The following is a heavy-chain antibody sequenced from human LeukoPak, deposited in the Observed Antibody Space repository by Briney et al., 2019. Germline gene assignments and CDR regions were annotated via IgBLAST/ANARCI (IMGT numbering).Heavy chain of an antibody. J-gene: IGHJ4*02. V-gene: IGHV4-31*03. Sequence: SETLSLTCTVSGGSISSGGYYWSWIRQHPGKGLELIGYIYYSGSTYYNPSLKSRVTISVDASKNQFSLKLSSVTAADTAVYYCARSGNGVTAYYFDYRGQGTLVTVSS. CDR2: IYYSGST. D-gene: IGHD1-1*01. CDR1: GGSISSGGYY. CDR3: ARSGNGVTAYYFDY.